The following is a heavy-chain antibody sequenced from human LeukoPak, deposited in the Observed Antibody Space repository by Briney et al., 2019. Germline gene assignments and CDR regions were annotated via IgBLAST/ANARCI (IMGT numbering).Heavy chain of an antibody. D-gene: IGHD3-10*01. CDR1: GFTFSSYS. CDR2: ISSSSSYI. Sequence: GGSLRLSCAASGFTFSSYSMNWVRQAPGKGLEWVSSISSSSSYIYYADSVKGRFTISRDNSKNTLYLQMNSLRAEDTAVYYCARGGQYYIDYWGQGTLVTVSS. V-gene: IGHV3-21*04. J-gene: IGHJ4*02. CDR3: ARGGQYYIDY.